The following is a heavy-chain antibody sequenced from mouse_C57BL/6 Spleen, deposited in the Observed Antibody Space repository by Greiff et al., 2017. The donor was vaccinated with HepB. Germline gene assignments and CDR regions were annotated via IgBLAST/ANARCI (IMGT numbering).Heavy chain of an antibody. V-gene: IGHV1-69*01. CDR3: ARSWHWYFDV. J-gene: IGHJ1*03. Sequence: QVQLQQPGAELVMPGASVKLSCKASGYTFTSYWMHWVKQRPGQGLEWIGEIDPSDSYTNYNQKFKGKSTLTVDKSSSTAYMQISSLTSEDSAVYYCARSWHWYFDVWGTGTTVTVSS. CDR2: IDPSDSYT. CDR1: GYTFTSYW.